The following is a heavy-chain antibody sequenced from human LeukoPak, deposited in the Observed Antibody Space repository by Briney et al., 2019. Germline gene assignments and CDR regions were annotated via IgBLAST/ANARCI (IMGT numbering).Heavy chain of an antibody. V-gene: IGHV1-46*01. D-gene: IGHD3-10*01. CDR3: ASDVSYIGY. CDR1: GYSFTXXX. J-gene: IGHJ4*02. CDR2: LXPSGDYX. Sequence: GASVKVSXXASGYSFTXXXXXXXRQAPGQGLEWMGXLXPSGDYXXXAQXXQGXXTXXXXXSASTFYMELSSLRSEDTAVYYCASDVSYIGYWGQGTLVTVSS.